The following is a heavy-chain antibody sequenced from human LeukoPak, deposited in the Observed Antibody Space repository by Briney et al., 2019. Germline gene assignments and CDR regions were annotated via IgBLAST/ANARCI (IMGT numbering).Heavy chain of an antibody. J-gene: IGHJ6*03. D-gene: IGHD3-16*01. CDR1: GYTFTSYY. CDR3: ARDLTGITESSYYYYMDV. CDR2: INPSGGST. Sequence: GASVKVSCKASGYTFTSYYMHWVRQAPGQGLEWMGIINPSGGSTSYAQKFQGRVTMTRDMSTSTVYMELSSLRSEDTAVYYCARDLTGITESSYYYYMDVWGKGTTVTVSS. V-gene: IGHV1-46*01.